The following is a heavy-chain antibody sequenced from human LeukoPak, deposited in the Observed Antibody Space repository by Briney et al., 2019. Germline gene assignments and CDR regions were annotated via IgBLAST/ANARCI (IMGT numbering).Heavy chain of an antibody. J-gene: IGHJ3*02. CDR2: IYYSGST. CDR1: GGSISSSSYY. V-gene: IGHV4-39*07. D-gene: IGHD3-9*01. Sequence: SETLSLTCTVSGGSISSSSYYWGWIRQPPGKGLEWIGSIYYSGSTYYNPSLKSRVTISVDTSKNQFSLKLSSVTAADTAVYYCARLPPYYDILTGYDAFDIWGQGTMVTVSS. CDR3: ARLPPYYDILTGYDAFDI.